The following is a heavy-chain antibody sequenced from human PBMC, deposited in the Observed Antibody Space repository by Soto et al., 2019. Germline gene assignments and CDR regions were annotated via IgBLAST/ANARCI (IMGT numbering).Heavy chain of an antibody. CDR1: GFTFSRNS. V-gene: IGHV3-21*01. D-gene: IGHD5-12*01. CDR2: ISSNSNYI. CDR3: AGDWRDWLQLPQLAY. J-gene: IGHJ4*02. Sequence: GGSLRLSCAASGFTFSRNSMNWVRQAPGKGLEWVSSISSNSNYIYHADSVKGRFAISRDNAKNSLYLQMNSLRAEDTAVYYCAGDWRDWLQLPQLAYWGQGTLVTVSS.